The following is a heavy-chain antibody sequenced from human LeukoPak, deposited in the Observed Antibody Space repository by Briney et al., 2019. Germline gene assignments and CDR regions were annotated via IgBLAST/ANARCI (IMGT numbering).Heavy chain of an antibody. V-gene: IGHV3-7*01. J-gene: IGHJ4*02. D-gene: IGHD1-26*01. CDR2: MNIDGSEK. CDR3: ARDPVEWELLLDC. CDR1: GFTFSNYW. Sequence: GSLRLSCAASGFTFSNYWMGWVRQAPGKRPEWVANMNIDGSEKYYADSVKGRFTISRDNARNSVYLQMNSLRVEDTAVYYCARDPVEWELLLDCWGQGTLVTVSS.